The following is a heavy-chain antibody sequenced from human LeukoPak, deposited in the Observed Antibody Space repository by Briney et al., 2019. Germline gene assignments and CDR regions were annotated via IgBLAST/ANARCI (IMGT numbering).Heavy chain of an antibody. CDR1: GFTFSNYG. CDR3: ARARKSGGITMIRGVKDRGWFDP. Sequence: PGGSLRLSCAASGFTFSNYGMHWVRQAPGKGLEWVAFIRYDGSNKSYADSVRGRFTSSRDNSKNTLYLQMNSLRAEDTAVYYCARARKSGGITMIRGVKDRGWFDPWGQGTLVTVSS. CDR2: IRYDGSNK. V-gene: IGHV3-30*02. J-gene: IGHJ5*02. D-gene: IGHD3-10*01.